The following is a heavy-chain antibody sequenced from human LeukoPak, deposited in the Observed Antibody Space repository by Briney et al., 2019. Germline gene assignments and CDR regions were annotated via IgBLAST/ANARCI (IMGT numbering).Heavy chain of an antibody. J-gene: IGHJ4*02. D-gene: IGHD6-13*01. CDR3: ARQQQLLDY. V-gene: IGHV4-39*01. CDR1: GGSISSSSYY. Sequence: SETLSLTCTVSGGSISSSSYYWGWIRQPPGKGLEWIGSIHYSGSTYYNPSLKSRVTISVDTSKNQFSLKLSSVTAADTAVYYCARQQQLLDYWGQGTLVTVSS. CDR2: IHYSGST.